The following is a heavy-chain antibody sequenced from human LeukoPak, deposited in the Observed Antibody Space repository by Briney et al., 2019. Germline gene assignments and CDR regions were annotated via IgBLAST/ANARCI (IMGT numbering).Heavy chain of an antibody. CDR3: AKGPFGSGRLTMSY. CDR2: ISYDGTNK. V-gene: IGHV3-30*18. CDR1: GFTFSSYA. D-gene: IGHD3-10*01. J-gene: IGHJ4*02. Sequence: GRSLRLSCAASGFTFSSYAMYWVRQAPGKGLEWVAVISYDGTNKYYADSVKGRFTISRDNSKNTLYLQMNSLRAEDTSVYSCAKGPFGSGRLTMSYWGQGTLVTVSS.